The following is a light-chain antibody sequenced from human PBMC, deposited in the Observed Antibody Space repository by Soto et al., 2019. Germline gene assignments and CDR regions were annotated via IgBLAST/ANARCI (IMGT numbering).Light chain of an antibody. V-gene: IGKV3-20*01. CDR2: GAS. J-gene: IGKJ1*01. CDR1: ESFSSGY. CDR3: LQDYSSPWT. Sequence: EIVLTQSPGTLSLSPGERATLSCRASESFSSGYLAWYQKKPGQAPRLLIFGASNRATGVPDRFSGSGSGTDFTLTITRLEPEDFAMYYCLQDYSSPWTFGQGTKVDIK.